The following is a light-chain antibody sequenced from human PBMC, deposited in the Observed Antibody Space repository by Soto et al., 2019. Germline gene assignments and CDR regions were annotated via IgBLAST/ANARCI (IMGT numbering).Light chain of an antibody. CDR3: QQSYSTPPENT. J-gene: IGKJ5*01. CDR2: AAS. Sequence: DIQMTQSPSSLSASVGDRVTITCRASQSISSYLNWYQQKPGKAPKLLIYAASSLQSGVPSRFSGSGSGTDFTLTISSLQPEDFATYYCQQSYSTPPENTFGQGTRLEL. V-gene: IGKV1-39*01. CDR1: QSISSY.